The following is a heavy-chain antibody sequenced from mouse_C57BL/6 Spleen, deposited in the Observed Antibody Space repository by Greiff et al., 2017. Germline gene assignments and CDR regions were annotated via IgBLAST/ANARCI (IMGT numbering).Heavy chain of an antibody. CDR2: IWGGGST. J-gene: IGHJ1*03. D-gene: IGHD1-1*01. CDR1: GFSLTSSG. V-gene: IGHV2-9*01. Sequence: QVQLKQSGPGLVAPSQSLSITCTVSGFSLTSSGVDWVRQPPGKGLEWLGVIWGGGSTNYNSALMSILSISKENYKSQVFIKMNSLQTDDTAMYYCAKHGGYGSSYYWYFDVWGTGTTVTVSS. CDR3: AKHGGYGSSYYWYFDV.